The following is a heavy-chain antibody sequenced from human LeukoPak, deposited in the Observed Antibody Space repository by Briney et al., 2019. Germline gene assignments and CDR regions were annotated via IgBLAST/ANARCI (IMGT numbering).Heavy chain of an antibody. J-gene: IGHJ4*02. CDR3: AKDLITAAAGSVFDY. CDR2: ISGSGDSI. CDR1: GFTFSSYA. D-gene: IGHD6-13*01. V-gene: IGHV3-23*01. Sequence: GGSLRLSCAAFGFTFSSYAMSWVRQAPGKGLEWVSAISGSGDSIYYADSVKGRFKIAREISKNTLYLQMNSLRAEDTAVYYCAKDLITAAAGSVFDYWGQGTLVTVSS.